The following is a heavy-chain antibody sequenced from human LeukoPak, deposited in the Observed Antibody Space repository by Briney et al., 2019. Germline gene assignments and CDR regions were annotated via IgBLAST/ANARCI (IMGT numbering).Heavy chain of an antibody. CDR1: GYTFTSYD. D-gene: IGHD6-6*01. CDR3: ARAIAARPGNYYYGMDV. V-gene: IGHV1-8*01. J-gene: IGHJ6*02. Sequence: ASVKVSCKASGYTFTSYDINWVRQATGQGLEWMGWMNPNSGNTGYAQKFQGRVTMIRNTSISTAYMELSSLRSEDTAVYYCARAIAARPGNYYYGMDVWGQGTTVTVSS. CDR2: MNPNSGNT.